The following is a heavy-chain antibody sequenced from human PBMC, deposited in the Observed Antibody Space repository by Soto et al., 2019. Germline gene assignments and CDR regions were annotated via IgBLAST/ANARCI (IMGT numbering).Heavy chain of an antibody. CDR2: IYYSGST. CDR3: ASRSITMIVVVITQGHFDY. CDR1: GGSISSSSYH. V-gene: IGHV4-39*01. J-gene: IGHJ4*02. Sequence: QLQLQESGPGLVKPSETLSLTCPVSGGSISSSSYHWGWIRHPPGKGLERIGSIYYSGSTYSNPSLKSRVPISVDTSKNRFFLKLGSVTDADAAVYYWASRSITMIVVVITQGHFDYWGQGTLVTVSS. D-gene: IGHD3-22*01.